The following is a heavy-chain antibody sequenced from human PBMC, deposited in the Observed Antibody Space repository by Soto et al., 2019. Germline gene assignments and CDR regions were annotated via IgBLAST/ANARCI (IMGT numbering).Heavy chain of an antibody. CDR2: IHDRINYI. V-gene: IGHV3-21*06. D-gene: IGHD2-15*01. CDR3: ANFKSCSSSNRLDY. CDR1: GFSFSKYS. J-gene: IGHJ4*02. Sequence: GGSQRLSCAASGFSFSKYSMNWVRQAPGKGMEWVSSIHDRINYIYYADSVKDRFTISRDNAINSLYLQMNSLRPDDTAVYYCANFKSCSSSNRLDYWGRGTLVTVSS.